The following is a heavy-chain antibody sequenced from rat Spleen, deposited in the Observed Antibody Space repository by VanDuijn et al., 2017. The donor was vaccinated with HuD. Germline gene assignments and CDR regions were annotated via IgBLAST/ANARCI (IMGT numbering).Heavy chain of an antibody. J-gene: IGHJ4*01. D-gene: IGHD1-11*01. Sequence: EVQLVESGGGLVQPGKSLKLSCVASGFTFSRYWMYWVRQAPGKGLEWVASISYEGSSTYYGDSVKGRFTISRDNAKSTLYLQMNSLRSEDTATYYCARPTLRVMDAWGQGASVTVSS. CDR3: ARPTLRVMDA. CDR1: GFTFSRYW. V-gene: IGHV5-22*01. CDR2: ISYEGSST.